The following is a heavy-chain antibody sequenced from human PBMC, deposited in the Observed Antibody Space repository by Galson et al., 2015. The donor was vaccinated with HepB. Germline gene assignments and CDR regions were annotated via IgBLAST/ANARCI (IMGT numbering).Heavy chain of an antibody. D-gene: IGHD2-2*01. CDR2: IYYSGST. CDR1: GGSISSGDCY. CDR3: ARALVVPRWGPDDYYYGMDV. J-gene: IGHJ6*02. Sequence: TLSLTCTVSGGSISSGDCYWSWIRQPPGQGLEWIGYIYYSGSTYYNPSLKSRVTISVDTSKNQFSLKLISVTAADTAVYYCARALVVPRWGPDDYYYGMDVWGQGTTVTVSS. V-gene: IGHV4-30-4*01.